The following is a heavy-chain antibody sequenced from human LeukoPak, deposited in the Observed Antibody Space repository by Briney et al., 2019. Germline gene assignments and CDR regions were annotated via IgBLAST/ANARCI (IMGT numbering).Heavy chain of an antibody. J-gene: IGHJ4*02. CDR3: EVGATTFDY. CDR1: GGSISSSSYY. D-gene: IGHD1-26*01. Sequence: SETLSLTCTVCGGSISSSSYYWGWIRQPPGKGLEWIGSIYYSGSTYYNPSLKSRVTISVDTSKNQFSLKLSSVTAADTAVYYCEVGATTFDYWGQGTLVTVSS. CDR2: IYYSGST. V-gene: IGHV4-39*01.